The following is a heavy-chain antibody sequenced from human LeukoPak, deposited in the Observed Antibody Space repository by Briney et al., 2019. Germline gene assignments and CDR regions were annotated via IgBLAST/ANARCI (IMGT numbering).Heavy chain of an antibody. CDR1: GFTFSSYW. Sequence: KAGGSLRLSCAASGFTFSSYWMSWVRQPPGKGLEWIEEINHSGSTNYNPSLKSRVTISVDTSKNQFSLKLSSVTAADTAVYYCARGLTTVTKSFDYWGQGTLVTVSS. D-gene: IGHD4-17*01. V-gene: IGHV4-34*01. CDR3: ARGLTTVTKSFDY. J-gene: IGHJ4*02. CDR2: INHSGST.